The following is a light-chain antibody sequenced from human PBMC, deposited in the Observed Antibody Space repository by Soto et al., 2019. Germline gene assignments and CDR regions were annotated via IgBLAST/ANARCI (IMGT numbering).Light chain of an antibody. CDR3: TSYAGSNIPVV. J-gene: IGLJ2*01. V-gene: IGLV2-8*01. CDR2: EVS. CDR1: SSDVGGYNF. Sequence: QSALTQPPSASGSPGQSVTISCTGTSSDVGGYNFVSWYQQHPGKAPKLMIYEVSKRPSGVPDRFSGSKSGKTASLTVSGLQADDEADYYCTSYAGSNIPVVFGGGTKLTVL.